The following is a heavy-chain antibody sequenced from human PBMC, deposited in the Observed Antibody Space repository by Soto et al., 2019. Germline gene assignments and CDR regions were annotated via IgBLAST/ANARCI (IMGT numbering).Heavy chain of an antibody. D-gene: IGHD2-2*01. CDR3: ARAPSGVIQLFDY. J-gene: IGHJ4*02. CDR2: IYSSGST. V-gene: IGHV4-61*01. Sequence: PSETLSLTCTVSDGSVSSGSYYWTWIRQPPGKGLEWIGYIYSSGSTNYNPSLKSRVTISVDKSKNQFSLKLSSVTAADTAVYYCARAPSGVIQLFDYWGQGTLVTVSS. CDR1: DGSVSSGSYY.